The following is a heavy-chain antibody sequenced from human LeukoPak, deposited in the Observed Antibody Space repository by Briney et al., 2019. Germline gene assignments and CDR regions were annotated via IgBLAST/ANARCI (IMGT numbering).Heavy chain of an antibody. V-gene: IGHV3-23*01. Sequence: GGSLRLSCAASGFTFSSYAMSWVRLAPGKGLEWVSATVGNGGSTYYADSVKGRFAISRDNSKNTLYLQMNSLRAEDTALYYCARNEYETLDYWGQGTLVTVSS. J-gene: IGHJ4*02. D-gene: IGHD2/OR15-2a*01. CDR1: GFTFSSYA. CDR3: ARNEYETLDY. CDR2: TVGNGGST.